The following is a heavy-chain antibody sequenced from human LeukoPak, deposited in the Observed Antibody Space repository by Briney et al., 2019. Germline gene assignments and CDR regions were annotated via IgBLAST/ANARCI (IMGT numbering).Heavy chain of an antibody. Sequence: GESLKISCKGSGYSFTSYWIGWVRQMPGKGLEWMGIIYPGDSDTRDSPSFQGQVTISADKSTCTAYLQWSSLKASDTTMYYCARSVTYYDILTGTPRAFDIWGQGTMVTVSS. D-gene: IGHD3-9*01. J-gene: IGHJ3*02. V-gene: IGHV5-51*01. CDR1: GYSFTSYW. CDR3: ARSVTYYDILTGTPRAFDI. CDR2: IYPGDSDT.